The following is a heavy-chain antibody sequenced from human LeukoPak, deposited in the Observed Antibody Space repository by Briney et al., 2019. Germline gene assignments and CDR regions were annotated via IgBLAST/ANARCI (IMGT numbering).Heavy chain of an antibody. D-gene: IGHD6-13*01. CDR2: INPNSGGT. J-gene: IGHJ4*02. Sequence: GASVKVSCKASGYTFTDFYMHWVRQAPGQGLGWMGWINPNSGGTNYAQKFQGRVTMTRDTSISTAYMELSRLRSDDTAVYYCARVLSIAAAGNLLNYWGQGTLVTVSS. CDR3: ARVLSIAAAGNLLNY. CDR1: GYTFTDFY. V-gene: IGHV1-2*02.